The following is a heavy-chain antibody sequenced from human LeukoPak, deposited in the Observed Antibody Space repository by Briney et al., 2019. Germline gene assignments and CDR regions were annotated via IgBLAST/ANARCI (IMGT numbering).Heavy chain of an antibody. J-gene: IGHJ4*02. V-gene: IGHV1-3*01. CDR1: GYTFTSYA. Sequence: ASVKVSCKASGYTFTSYAMHWVRQAPGQRLEWMGWINAGNGNTKYSQKFQGRVTITRDTSVSTAYMELSSLRSEDTAVYYCARSEGQEGYFDYWGQGTLVTVSS. CDR2: INAGNGNT. CDR3: ARSEGQEGYFDY.